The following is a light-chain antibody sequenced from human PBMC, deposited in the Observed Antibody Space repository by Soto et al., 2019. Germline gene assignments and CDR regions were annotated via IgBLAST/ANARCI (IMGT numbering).Light chain of an antibody. CDR3: LQDYDYPFT. V-gene: IGKV1-6*02. J-gene: IGKJ3*01. CDR1: QDLDRW. Sequence: IQMTQSPSSLSASVGDRVTITCRASQDLDRWLAWYQQKPGKAPKLVIYAASNLQSGVPSRFSGSGSGTDFTLTISSLQPEDFATYYCLQDYDYPFTFGPGTKVDIK. CDR2: AAS.